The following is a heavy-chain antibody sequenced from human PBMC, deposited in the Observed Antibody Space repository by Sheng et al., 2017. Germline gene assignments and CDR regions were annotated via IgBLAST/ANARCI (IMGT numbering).Heavy chain of an antibody. D-gene: IGHD6-19*01. J-gene: IGHJ4*02. CDR3: ARMREPGIAVAGPGGY. CDR1: GFTFSSYG. Sequence: ESGGGVVQPGRSLRLSCAASGFTFSSYGMHWVRQAPGKGLEWVAVIWYDGSNKYYADSVKGRFTISRDNSKNTLYLQMNSLRAEDTAVYYCARMREPGIAVAGPGGYWGQGTLVTVSS. V-gene: IGHV3-33*01. CDR2: IWYDGSNK.